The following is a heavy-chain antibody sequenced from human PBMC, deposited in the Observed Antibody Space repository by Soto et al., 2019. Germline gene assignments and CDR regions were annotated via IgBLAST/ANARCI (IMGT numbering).Heavy chain of an antibody. CDR3: ARRYGGNFDY. Sequence: PSETLSLTCTVSGGSISSYYWSWIRQPPGKRLEWIGYIYYSGSTNYNASHKSRVTISVDTSKNQFSLKLSSVTAADTAGYYCARRYGGNFDYWGQGTQVTVS. V-gene: IGHV4-59*01. CDR1: GGSISSYY. D-gene: IGHD3-16*01. J-gene: IGHJ4*02. CDR2: IYYSGST.